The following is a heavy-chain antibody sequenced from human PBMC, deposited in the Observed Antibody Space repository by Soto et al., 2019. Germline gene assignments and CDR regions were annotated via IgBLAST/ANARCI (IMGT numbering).Heavy chain of an antibody. V-gene: IGHV4-4*02. CDR2: IYHSGST. D-gene: IGHD1-7*01. CDR3: ARDLSYRVSITGTTFYAFDI. Sequence: SETLSLTCAVSSGSISSSNWWSWVRQPPGKGLEWIGEIYHSGSTNYNPSLKSRVTISVDKSKNQFSLKLSSVTAADTAVYYCARDLSYRVSITGTTFYAFDIWGQGTMVTVSS. CDR1: SGSISSSNW. J-gene: IGHJ3*02.